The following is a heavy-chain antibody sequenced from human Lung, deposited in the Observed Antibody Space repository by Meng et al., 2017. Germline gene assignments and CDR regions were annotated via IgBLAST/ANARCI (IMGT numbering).Heavy chain of an antibody. CDR2: INHSGST. J-gene: IGHJ4*02. D-gene: IGHD4-11*01. V-gene: IGHV4-34*01. CDR3: ARGPTTMAHDFDY. CDR1: GGSFSDYY. Sequence: QVQLQQCGAGLFKPSATMSLTCVVSGGSFSDYYWSWIRQPPGKGLEWIGEINHSGSTNYNPSLESRATISVDTSQNNLSLKLSSVTAADSAVYYCARGPTTMAHDFDYWGQGTLVTVSS.